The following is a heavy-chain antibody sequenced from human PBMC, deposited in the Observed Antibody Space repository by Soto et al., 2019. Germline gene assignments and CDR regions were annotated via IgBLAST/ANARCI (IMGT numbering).Heavy chain of an antibody. J-gene: IGHJ4*02. Sequence: QVQLVQSGAEEKKPGASVKVSCKASGYTFTSYAMHWVRQAPGERLEWMGWINAGNGNTKYSQKFQGRVTITRDTSASTAYMELSSLRSEDTAVYYCARGGGGYSGYGDYWGQGTLVTVSS. CDR2: INAGNGNT. CDR3: ARGGGGYSGYGDY. CDR1: GYTFTSYA. V-gene: IGHV1-3*05. D-gene: IGHD5-12*01.